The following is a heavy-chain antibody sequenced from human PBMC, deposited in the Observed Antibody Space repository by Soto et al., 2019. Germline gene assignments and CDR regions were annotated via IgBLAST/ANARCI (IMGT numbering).Heavy chain of an antibody. D-gene: IGHD3-22*01. V-gene: IGHV1-46*01. J-gene: IGHJ3*02. CDR1: GYTFTSYY. CDR2: INPSGGST. Sequence: QVQLVQSGAEVKKPGASVKVSCKASGYTFTSYYMHWVRQAPGQGLEWMGIINPSGGSTSYAQKFQGRVTMTRDTSTSTVYMELSSLRSEDTAVYYCARAPPLHYYYDSSGYYVDAFDIWGQGTMVTVSS. CDR3: ARAPPLHYYYDSSGYYVDAFDI.